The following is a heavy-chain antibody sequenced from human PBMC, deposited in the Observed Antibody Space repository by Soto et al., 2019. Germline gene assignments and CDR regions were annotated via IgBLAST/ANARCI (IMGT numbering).Heavy chain of an antibody. CDR2: IYYSGST. D-gene: IGHD3-9*01. CDR1: GGSISSYY. Sequence: SETLSLTCTFSGGSISSYYWSWIRQPPGKGLEWIGYIYYSGSTNYNPSLKSRVTISVDTSKNQFSLKLSSVTAADTAVYYCARHASVLRYFDWLLYFDYWGQGTLVTVSS. CDR3: ARHASVLRYFDWLLYFDY. J-gene: IGHJ4*02. V-gene: IGHV4-59*08.